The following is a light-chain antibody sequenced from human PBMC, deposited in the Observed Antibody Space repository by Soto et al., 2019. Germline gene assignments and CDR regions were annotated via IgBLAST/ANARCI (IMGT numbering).Light chain of an antibody. CDR3: QQYNSYSVT. Sequence: DIQMTQSPSTLSASVGDRVTITCQASQSISIWLAWYQQKPGKAPKLLIYKASSLESGVPSRFSGSGSGKEFTLTISSLKPDDFATYYCQQYNSYSVTFGQGTKVDIK. CDR1: QSISIW. CDR2: KAS. V-gene: IGKV1-5*03. J-gene: IGKJ1*01.